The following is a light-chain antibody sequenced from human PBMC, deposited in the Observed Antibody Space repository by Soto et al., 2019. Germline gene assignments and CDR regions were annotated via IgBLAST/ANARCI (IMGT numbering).Light chain of an antibody. CDR1: SSDVGGYNY. Sequence: SVLTQLPSASRSPGPPDTISCSGTSSDVGGYNYVSWHQQHPGKAPKLMIYEVSKRPSGVPDRFSGSKSGNTASLIVSGLQAEDEADYYCSSYAGSNNFVFGTGTKVTVL. V-gene: IGLV2-8*02. CDR3: SSYAGSNNFV. J-gene: IGLJ1*01. CDR2: EVS.